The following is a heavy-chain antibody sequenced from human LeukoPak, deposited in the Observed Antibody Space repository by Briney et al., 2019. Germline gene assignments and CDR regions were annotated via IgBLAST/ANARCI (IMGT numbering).Heavy chain of an antibody. CDR1: GFTFSGSG. CDR2: IRYDGSNK. V-gene: IGHV3-30*02. D-gene: IGHD6-19*01. Sequence: GGSLRLSCAASGFTFSGSGMHWVRQAPGKGLEWVAFIRYDGSNKYYADSVKGRFTISRDNSNNTLHLQMNSLRPEDTAMYYCAKSIPTIAVAVSTRQWGQGTLVTVSS. J-gene: IGHJ4*02. CDR3: AKSIPTIAVAVSTRQ.